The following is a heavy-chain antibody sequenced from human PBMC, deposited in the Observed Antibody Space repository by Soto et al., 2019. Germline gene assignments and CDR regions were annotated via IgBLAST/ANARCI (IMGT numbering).Heavy chain of an antibody. J-gene: IGHJ4*02. CDR3: AKDYPHYDSRSHADY. V-gene: IGHV3-30*18. CDR1: GFAFSSYG. CDR2: ISYDGSNK. Sequence: PGGSLRLSCAASGFAFSSYGMHWVRQAPGKGLEWVAVISYDGSNKYYADSVKGRFTISRDNSKNTLYLQMNSLRAEDTAVYYCAKDYPHYDSRSHADYWGQGTLVTVSS. D-gene: IGHD3-22*01.